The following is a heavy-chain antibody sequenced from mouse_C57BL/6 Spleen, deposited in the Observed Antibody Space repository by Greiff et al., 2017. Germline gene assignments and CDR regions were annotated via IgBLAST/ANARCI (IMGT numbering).Heavy chain of an antibody. J-gene: IGHJ3*01. CDR1: GYTFTSYW. CDR2: IPPNSGST. D-gene: IGHD2-2*01. CDR3: ARAPICYGYDPVAY. V-gene: IGHV1-64*01. Sequence: QVPVKQPGAELVKPGASVKLSCTASGYTFTSYWMPWVKQRPGQGLEWIGMIPPNSGSTNYHEKFTSTATLTVDNSSSTAYMQLSSLTSEDCAVYECARAPICYGYDPVAYWGQGTLVTVSA.